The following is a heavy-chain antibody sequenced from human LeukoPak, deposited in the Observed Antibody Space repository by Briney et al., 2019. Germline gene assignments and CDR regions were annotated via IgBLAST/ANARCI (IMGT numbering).Heavy chain of an antibody. CDR3: ARQAPYYGSGSYFDY. V-gene: IGHV4-39*01. J-gene: IGHJ4*02. CDR1: GDSISSSSYY. CDR2: IYYSGST. D-gene: IGHD3-10*01. Sequence: SETLSLTCTVSGDSISSSSYYWGWIRQPPGKGLEWIGSIYYSGSTYYNPSLKSRVTISVDTSKNQFSLKLSSMTAADTAVYYCARQAPYYGSGSYFDYWGQGTLVTVSS.